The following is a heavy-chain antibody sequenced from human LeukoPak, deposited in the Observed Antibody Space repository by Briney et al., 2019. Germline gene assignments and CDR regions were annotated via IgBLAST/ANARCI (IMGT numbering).Heavy chain of an antibody. CDR1: GFTFSSYG. D-gene: IGHD6-6*01. CDR2: IWYDGSNK. CDR3: AKGLIAARLTPFDY. V-gene: IGHV3-33*06. Sequence: QPGRSLRLSCAASGFTFSSYGMHWVRQAPGKGLEWVAVIWYDGSNKYYADSVKGRFTISRDNSKNTLYLQMNSLRAEDTAVYYCAKGLIAARLTPFDYWGQGTLVTVSS. J-gene: IGHJ4*02.